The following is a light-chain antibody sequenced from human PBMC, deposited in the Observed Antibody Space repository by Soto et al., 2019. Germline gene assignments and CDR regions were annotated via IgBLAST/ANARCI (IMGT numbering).Light chain of an antibody. V-gene: IGKV1-39*01. J-gene: IGKJ4*01. Sequence: DIQMTQSPSSLSASVGDRVTITCRASQSISSYLNWYQQKPGKAPKLLIYAASSLQSGVPSRFSGSGSETDFTLTISSLQPEDFATYYCQQSDSTPITFGGGTKVEIK. CDR3: QQSDSTPIT. CDR1: QSISSY. CDR2: AAS.